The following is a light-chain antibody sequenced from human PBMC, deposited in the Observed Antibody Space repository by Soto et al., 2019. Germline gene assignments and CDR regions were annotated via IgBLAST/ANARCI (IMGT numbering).Light chain of an antibody. CDR2: RNN. CDR3: GTWDSSLSDVV. Sequence: QSVLTQPPSASGTPGQRVTISCSGSSSNIGSNYVYWYQQLPGTAPKLLIYRNNKRPSGIPDRFSGSKSGTSATLGITGLQTGDEADYYCGTWDSSLSDVVFGGGTKLTVL. J-gene: IGLJ2*01. CDR1: SSNIGSNY. V-gene: IGLV1-51*02.